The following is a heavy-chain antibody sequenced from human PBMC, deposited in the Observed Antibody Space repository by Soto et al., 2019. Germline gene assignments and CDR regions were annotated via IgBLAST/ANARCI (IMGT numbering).Heavy chain of an antibody. CDR3: ARDVGATMYYFDY. J-gene: IGHJ4*02. D-gene: IGHD1-26*01. Sequence: ASVKLSCKASAYTLTSYYMHWVRRAPGQGLEWMGIINPSGGSTSYAQKFQGRVTMTRDTSTSTVYMELSSLRSEDTAVYYCARDVGATMYYFDYWGQGTLVTVSS. V-gene: IGHV1-46*01. CDR2: INPSGGST. CDR1: AYTLTSYY.